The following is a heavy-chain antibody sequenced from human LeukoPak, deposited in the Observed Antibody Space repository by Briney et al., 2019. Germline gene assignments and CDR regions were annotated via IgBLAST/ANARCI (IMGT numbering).Heavy chain of an antibody. V-gene: IGHV3-7*01. D-gene: IGHD6-13*01. CDR3: ARDLGYSTFDC. Sequence: GGSLILSCAASGFTFRNYWMSWVRQAPGKGLEWVANTNQDGTEINYVDSVRGRVTISRDNAKDSLYLQMNSLRAEDTAMYYCARDLGYSTFDCWGQGTLVTVSS. CDR2: TNQDGTEI. J-gene: IGHJ4*02. CDR1: GFTFRNYW.